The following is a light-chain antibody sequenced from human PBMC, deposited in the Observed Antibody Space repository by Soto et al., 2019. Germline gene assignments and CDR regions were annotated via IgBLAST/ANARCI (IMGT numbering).Light chain of an antibody. V-gene: IGKV3-15*01. CDR1: QSVSTS. Sequence: EIFMTQSPATLSVSPGESATLSCRASQSVSTSLAWYQQKPGQAPRLLIYGASTRATDTPARFSGSGSGTEFTLTISSLQSEDFAVYYCQQYHHWPPITFGQGTRLEIK. CDR3: QQYHHWPPIT. J-gene: IGKJ5*01. CDR2: GAS.